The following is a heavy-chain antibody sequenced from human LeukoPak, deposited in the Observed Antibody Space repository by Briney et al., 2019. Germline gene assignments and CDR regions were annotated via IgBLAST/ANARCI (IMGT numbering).Heavy chain of an antibody. CDR3: ARDRPDRVYSYGRDFDY. V-gene: IGHV3-48*03. D-gene: IGHD5-18*01. CDR1: GFSFSSYE. J-gene: IGHJ4*02. CDR2: ISRGGDEI. Sequence: GGSLRLSCAASGFSFSSYEMSWVRQAPGKGLQWISYISRGGDEIYYADSVKGRFTVSRDNAKNSLYLQMNSLRAEDTAVYYCARDRPDRVYSYGRDFDYWGQGTLVTVSS.